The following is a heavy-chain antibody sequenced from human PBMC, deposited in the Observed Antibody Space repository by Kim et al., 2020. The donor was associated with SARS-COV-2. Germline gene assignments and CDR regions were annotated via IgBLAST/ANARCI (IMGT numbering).Heavy chain of an antibody. CDR2: INHSGST. CDR3: ARGLGRWLPFGY. D-gene: IGHD5-12*01. Sequence: SETLSLTCAVYGGSFSGYYWSWIRQPPGKGLEWIGEINHSGSTNYNPSLKSRVTISVDTSKNQFSLKLSSVTAADTAVYYCARGLGRWLPFGYWGQGTLV. J-gene: IGHJ4*02. CDR1: GGSFSGYY. V-gene: IGHV4-34*01.